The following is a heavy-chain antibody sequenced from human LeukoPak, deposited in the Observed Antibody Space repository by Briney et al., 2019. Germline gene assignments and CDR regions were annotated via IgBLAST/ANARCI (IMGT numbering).Heavy chain of an antibody. CDR3: AKEGVPVAVAGHFDY. V-gene: IGHV3-23*01. Sequence: PGGSLRPSCAASGFTFSSYAMSGVLPAPAKGLDGVSAISCSGGSTYYADSVKGRFTISRDNSKNTLYLQMNSLRAEDTAVYYCAKEGVPVAVAGHFDYWGQGTLVTVSS. CDR1: GFTFSSYA. D-gene: IGHD6-19*01. J-gene: IGHJ4*02. CDR2: ISCSGGST.